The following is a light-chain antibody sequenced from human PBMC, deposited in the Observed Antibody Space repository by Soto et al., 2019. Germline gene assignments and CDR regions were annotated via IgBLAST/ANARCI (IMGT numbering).Light chain of an antibody. J-gene: IGKJ2*01. CDR3: QQYDKWPYT. CDR1: RSVGSN. Sequence: EIVLTQSPATLSVSPGERATLSCRTSRSVGSNLAWYQQKPGQAPRLLMYGAFIRAPGFPVTFRGTGSGSEFTLTISSLQSEDGALYYCQQYDKWPYTFGQGTNLEIK. V-gene: IGKV3-15*01. CDR2: GAF.